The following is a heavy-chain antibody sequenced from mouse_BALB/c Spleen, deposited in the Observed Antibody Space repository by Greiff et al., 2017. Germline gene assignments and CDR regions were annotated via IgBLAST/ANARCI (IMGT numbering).Heavy chain of an antibody. V-gene: IGHV1-62-2*01. D-gene: IGHD2-4*01. J-gene: IGHJ4*01. CDR3: ARHVSTMITTYYAMDY. CDR1: GYTFTEYI. Sequence: QVQLQQSGAELVKPGASVKLSCKASGYTFTEYIIHWVKQRSGQGLEWIGWFYPGSGSIKYNEKFKDKATLTADKSSSTVYMELSRLTSEDSAVYFCARHVSTMITTYYAMDYWGQGTSVTVSS. CDR2: FYPGSGSI.